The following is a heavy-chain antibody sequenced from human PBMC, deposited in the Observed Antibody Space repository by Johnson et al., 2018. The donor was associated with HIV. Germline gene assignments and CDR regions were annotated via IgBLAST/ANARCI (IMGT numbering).Heavy chain of an antibody. CDR1: GFTVSRNY. J-gene: IGHJ3*02. CDR2: INWNGGST. CDR3: AKETPSSGGTFGI. V-gene: IGHV3-66*02. Sequence: VQLVESGGGLVQPGGSLRLSCAASGFTVSRNYMNWVRQAPGKGLEWVSGINWNGGSTGYADSVKGRFTISRDNSKNTLYLQINSLRAEDTAVYYCAKETPSSGGTFGIWGQGKMVTVSS. D-gene: IGHD6-25*01.